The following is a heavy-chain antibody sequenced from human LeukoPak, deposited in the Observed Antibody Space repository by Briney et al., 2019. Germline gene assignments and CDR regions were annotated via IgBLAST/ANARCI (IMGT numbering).Heavy chain of an antibody. Sequence: GGSLRLSCVTSGFTFSSYGMHWVRQAPGKGLEWLAFIRYDGSNKYYTDSVKGRFTISRDSSKSTVFLQMNRLRVEDTAVYYCASEGTVITYNFDYWGQGTLVTVS. V-gene: IGHV3-30*02. J-gene: IGHJ4*02. CDR1: GFTFSSYG. CDR2: IRYDGSNK. D-gene: IGHD4-17*01. CDR3: ASEGTVITYNFDY.